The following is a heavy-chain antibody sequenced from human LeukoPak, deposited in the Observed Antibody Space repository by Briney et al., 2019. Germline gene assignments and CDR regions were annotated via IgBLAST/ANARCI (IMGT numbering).Heavy chain of an antibody. V-gene: IGHV3-30*18. CDR2: ISYDGSNK. J-gene: IGHJ6*04. D-gene: IGHD3-10*01. Sequence: GRSLRLSCAASGFTFSSYGMHWVRQAPGKGLEWVAVISYDGSNKYYADSVKGRFTISRDNSKNTLYLQMNSLRAEDTAVYYCAKEMLLWFGELDYYGMDVWGKGTTATVSS. CDR3: AKEMLLWFGELDYYGMDV. CDR1: GFTFSSYG.